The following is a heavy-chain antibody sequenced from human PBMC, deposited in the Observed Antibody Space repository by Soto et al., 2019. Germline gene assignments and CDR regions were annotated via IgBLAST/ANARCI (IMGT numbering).Heavy chain of an antibody. D-gene: IGHD3-10*01. CDR1: GFTLSSYS. CDR2: SSSSSSTI. Sequence: GGSLRLSCVASGFTLSSYSMNWVRQAPGKGLEWVSYSSSSSSTIYYADSVKGRFTISRDNAKNSLYLQMNSLRAEDTAVYYCARRGPITMVRGLMFYYYMDVWGKGTTVTVSS. V-gene: IGHV3-48*01. CDR3: ARRGPITMVRGLMFYYYMDV. J-gene: IGHJ6*03.